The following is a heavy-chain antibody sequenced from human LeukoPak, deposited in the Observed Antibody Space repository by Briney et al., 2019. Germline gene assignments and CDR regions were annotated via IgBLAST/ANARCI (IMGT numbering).Heavy chain of an antibody. CDR1: GYTFTGYY. V-gene: IGHV1-2*01. J-gene: IGHJ4*02. CDR3: ARDVLGDFLRGFEYSSSWLDRLWGYFDY. Sequence: GASVKVSCKASGYTFTGYYMHWVRQAPGQGLEWMGWINPNSGGTNYAQKFQGRVTITADKSTSTAYMELSSLRSEDTVVYYCARDVLGDFLRGFEYSSSWLDRLWGYFDYWGQGTLVTVSS. CDR2: INPNSGGT. D-gene: IGHD6-6*01.